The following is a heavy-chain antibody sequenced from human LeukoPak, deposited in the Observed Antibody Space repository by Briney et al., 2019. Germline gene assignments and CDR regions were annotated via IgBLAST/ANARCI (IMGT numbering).Heavy chain of an antibody. CDR2: ISYDGSNK. V-gene: IGHV3-30-3*01. J-gene: IGHJ6*02. CDR3: ARDRRSSGWYPHYYYYYGMDV. CDR1: GFTFSSYA. D-gene: IGHD6-19*01. Sequence: PGGSLRLSCAASGFTFSSYAMSWVRQAPGKGLEWVAVISYDGSNKYYADSVKGRFTISRDNSKNTLYLQMDSLRAEDTAVYYCARDRRSSGWYPHYYYYYGMDVWGQGTTVTVSS.